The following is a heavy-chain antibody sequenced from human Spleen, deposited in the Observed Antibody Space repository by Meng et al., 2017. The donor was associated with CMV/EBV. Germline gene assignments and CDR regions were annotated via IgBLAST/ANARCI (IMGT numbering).Heavy chain of an antibody. Sequence: STFDDYVMDWVRQAPGQGLEWMSIVYPDDSDASYGPSFQGHFTISADKSNSTVYLQWTSLKAADSALFYCARHGFSGPGNFHGMDVWGQGTTVTVSS. V-gene: IGHV5-51*01. D-gene: IGHD1-1*01. CDR3: ARHGFSGPGNFHGMDV. CDR2: VYPDDSDA. CDR1: STFDDYV. J-gene: IGHJ6*02.